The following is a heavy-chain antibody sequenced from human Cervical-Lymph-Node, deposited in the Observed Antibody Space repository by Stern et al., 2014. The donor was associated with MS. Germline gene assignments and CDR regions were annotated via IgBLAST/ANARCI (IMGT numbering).Heavy chain of an antibody. V-gene: IGHV2-5*02. CDR1: GLSLSTSGVG. J-gene: IGHJ4*02. D-gene: IGHD6-19*01. CDR3: AHAGYTSGWHWFKTGRRYFDY. CDR2: NYWDGDE. Sequence: QVTLKESGPTLVKPTQTLTLTCTFSGLSLSTSGVGVGWIRQPPGKALELLALNYWDGDEWYSPSLKSRLTVTKDTSKNQVVLRMTNMDPVDTATYYCAHAGYTSGWHWFKTGRRYFDYWGQGTLVTVSS.